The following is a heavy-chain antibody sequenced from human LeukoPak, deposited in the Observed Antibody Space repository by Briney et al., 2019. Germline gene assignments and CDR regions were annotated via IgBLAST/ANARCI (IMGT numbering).Heavy chain of an antibody. CDR1: GGSISSYY. D-gene: IGHD3-10*01. V-gene: IGHV4-59*01. CDR2: IYYSGST. CDR3: ARTDLYYGSGSIDY. J-gene: IGHJ4*02. Sequence: SETLSLTCTVSGGSISSYYWSWIQQPPGKGLEWIGYIYYSGSTNYNPSLKSRVTISVDTSKNQFSLKLSSVTAADTAVYYCARTDLYYGSGSIDYWGQGTLVTVSS.